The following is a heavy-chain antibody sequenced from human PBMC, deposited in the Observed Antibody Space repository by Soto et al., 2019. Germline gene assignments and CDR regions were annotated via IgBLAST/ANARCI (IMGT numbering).Heavy chain of an antibody. D-gene: IGHD3-16*01. CDR1: GDTFTGDE. J-gene: IGHJ6*03. V-gene: IGHV1-8*01. CDR2: MNLNGGNT. Sequence: QVQLVQSGAEVKKPGASVKVSCKASGDTFTGDEITWVRQATGQGLEWMGWMNLNGGNTGYAQTFQGRVSMTGNPSISTAYMELSSLRSEDTAVYYCARVPRGSRYFYYLDLWGKGTTVIVSS. CDR3: ARVPRGSRYFYYLDL.